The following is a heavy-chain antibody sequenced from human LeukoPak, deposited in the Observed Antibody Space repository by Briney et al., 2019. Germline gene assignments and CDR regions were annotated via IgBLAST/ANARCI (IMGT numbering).Heavy chain of an antibody. Sequence: PSETLSLTCTVSGGSISSSSYYWGWIRQPPGKGLEWIGSIYYSGSTYYNPSLKSRVTISVDTSKNQFSLKLSSVTAADTAVYYCATHNDFWSGYYAYYFDYWGQGTLVTVSS. CDR1: GGSISSSSYY. CDR2: IYYSGST. CDR3: ATHNDFWSGYYAYYFDY. J-gene: IGHJ4*02. D-gene: IGHD3-3*01. V-gene: IGHV4-39*07.